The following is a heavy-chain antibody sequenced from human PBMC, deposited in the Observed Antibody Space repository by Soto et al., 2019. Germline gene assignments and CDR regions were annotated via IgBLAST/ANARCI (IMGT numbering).Heavy chain of an antibody. CDR1: GGSISSYY. J-gene: IGHJ4*02. D-gene: IGHD6-19*01. Sequence: QVQLQESGPGLVKPSETLSLTCTVSGGSISSYYWSWIRQPPGKGLEWIGYIYNSGSTNYNPSLKSRVTISVDMSKNQYALKLNSLTAADTAVYYCEIHESSGWYYFDYWGPGTLVTVSS. CDR3: EIHESSGWYYFDY. CDR2: IYNSGST. V-gene: IGHV4-59*08.